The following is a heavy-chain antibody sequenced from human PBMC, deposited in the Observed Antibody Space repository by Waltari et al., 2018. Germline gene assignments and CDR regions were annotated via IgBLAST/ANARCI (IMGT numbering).Heavy chain of an antibody. J-gene: IGHJ3*02. Sequence: QVQLVQSGAEVKKPGSSVKVSCKASGGTFSSYAISWVRQAPGQGVEWMGGIIPSFGTANYAQKFQGRVTITADKSTSTAYMEVGSLRSEDTAVYYGGRLYYYDSSGSAFDIWVQGTMVTVSS. D-gene: IGHD3-22*01. CDR2: IIPSFGTA. CDR3: GRLYYYDSSGSAFDI. CDR1: GGTFSSYA. V-gene: IGHV1-69*14.